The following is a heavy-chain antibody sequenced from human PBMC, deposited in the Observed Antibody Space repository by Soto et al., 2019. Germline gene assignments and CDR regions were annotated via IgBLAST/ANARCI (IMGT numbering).Heavy chain of an antibody. Sequence: PSETLSLTCTVPGASINSGDYYWSWIRQPPGKGLEWIGHIYYSGSTYYNPSLKSRAGISVDSSKSQVSLKLTSVTAADTAVYFCGRILMNYYRLDYWGQGALVTVSS. V-gene: IGHV4-30-4*01. CDR2: IYYSGST. J-gene: IGHJ4*02. CDR3: GRILMNYYRLDY. D-gene: IGHD3-10*01. CDR1: GASINSGDYY.